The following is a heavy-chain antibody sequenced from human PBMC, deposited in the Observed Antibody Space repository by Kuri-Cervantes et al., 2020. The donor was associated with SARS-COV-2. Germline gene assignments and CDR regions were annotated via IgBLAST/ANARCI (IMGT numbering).Heavy chain of an antibody. J-gene: IGHJ6*03. CDR3: AREYKGHYDFWSGYSSNYYYYMDV. CDR2: INPNSGGT. D-gene: IGHD3-3*01. CDR1: GDNFIAYY. V-gene: IGHV1-2*02. Sequence: ASVKVSCKSSGDNFIAYYVHWVRQAPGQGLEWMGWINPNSGGTKYAQKFQGRVTMTRDTSTSTVYMELSSLRSEDTAVYYCAREYKGHYDFWSGYSSNYYYYMDVWGKGTTVTVSS.